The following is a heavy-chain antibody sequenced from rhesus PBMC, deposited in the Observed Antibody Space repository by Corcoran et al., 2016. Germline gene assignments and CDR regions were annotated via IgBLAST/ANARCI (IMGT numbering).Heavy chain of an antibody. J-gene: IGHJ1*01. CDR2: VDGNRAST. D-gene: IGHD6-13*01. V-gene: IGHV4-73*01. CDR3: ARTGLEQLVAL. Sequence: QVKLQQWGEGLVKPSETLSLTCAVYGGSISGYYYWSWIRQAPGMGLEWIGNVDGNRASTNYNPSLKNRVTISKDTSKNQFSLKLSSMTAADTAVYYCARTGLEQLVALWGQGALVTVSS. CDR1: GGSISGYYY.